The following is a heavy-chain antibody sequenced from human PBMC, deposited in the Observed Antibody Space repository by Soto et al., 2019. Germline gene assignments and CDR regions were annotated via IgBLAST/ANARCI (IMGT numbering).Heavy chain of an antibody. D-gene: IGHD5-12*01. CDR1: GFTFSDYW. J-gene: IGHJ4*02. Sequence: EVQLVESGGGLVQPGGSLRLSCAASGFTFSDYWMSWVRQAPGKGLEWVANINQDGSLRYYLDSVKGRFTTSRDNAESSVSLQMTSLRGEDGAIYYCVRAIGASDSHWGQGTLVTVSS. CDR3: VRAIGASDSH. V-gene: IGHV3-7*01. CDR2: INQDGSLR.